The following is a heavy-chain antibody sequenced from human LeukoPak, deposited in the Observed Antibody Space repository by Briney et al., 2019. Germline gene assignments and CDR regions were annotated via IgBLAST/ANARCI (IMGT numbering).Heavy chain of an antibody. Sequence: PSETLSLTCAVYVGSFSGYYWSWIRQPPGKGLKWIGEINHSGSTNYNPSLKSRVTISVDTSKNQFSLKLSSVTAADAAVYYCARVYYDSSGPHWYFDLWGRGTLVTVSS. J-gene: IGHJ2*01. D-gene: IGHD3-22*01. CDR1: VGSFSGYY. CDR3: ARVYYDSSGPHWYFDL. V-gene: IGHV4-34*01. CDR2: INHSGST.